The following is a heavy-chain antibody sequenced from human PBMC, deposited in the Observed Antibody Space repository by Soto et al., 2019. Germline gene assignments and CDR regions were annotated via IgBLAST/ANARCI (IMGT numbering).Heavy chain of an antibody. CDR3: ARDRDDSSWSTAENFQH. V-gene: IGHV1-18*01. CDR1: GYTFPDYG. D-gene: IGHD3-22*01. CDR2: INTYNGNT. J-gene: IGHJ1*01. Sequence: ASVQVSCKASGYTFPDYGIHWVRQAPGQGLEWMGWINTYNGNTYYTQNLQGRVTMTRDTSTSTAYMDLRSLRFDDTALYYRARDRDDSSWSTAENFQHWGQGTLVTVSS.